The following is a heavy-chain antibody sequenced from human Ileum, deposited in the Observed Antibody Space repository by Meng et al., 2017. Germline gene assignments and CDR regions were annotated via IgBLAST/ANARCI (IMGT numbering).Heavy chain of an antibody. CDR2: VSTYNDDT. D-gene: IGHD4-17*01. CDR1: GYTFTSTNYG. CDR3: ARDQIGDYVWDY. Sequence: QVQLVQSVAEVKTPGASVKFSCKASGYTFTSTNYGISWMRQAPGQGLEWMGWVSTYNDDTNHVQKFQDRVTMTTDTSTSTVYMELRSLRSDDTAVYYCARDQIGDYVWDYWGQGTLVTVSS. V-gene: IGHV1-18*01. J-gene: IGHJ4*02.